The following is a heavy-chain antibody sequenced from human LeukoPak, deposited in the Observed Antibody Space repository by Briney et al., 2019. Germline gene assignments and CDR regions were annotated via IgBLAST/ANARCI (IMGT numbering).Heavy chain of an antibody. J-gene: IGHJ3*02. D-gene: IGHD2-8*01. V-gene: IGHV6-1*01. CDR2: TYYRSKWNN. CDR1: GDSVSSNTAA. CDR3: AGDLNGAVAFDI. Sequence: SQTLSLTCAISGDSVSSNTAAWNWIRQSPSRGLEWLGRTYYRSKWNNNYAVSVKGRITINPDTSKNQFSLQLNSVTPEDTAIYYCAGDLNGAVAFDIWGPGTMVTVSP.